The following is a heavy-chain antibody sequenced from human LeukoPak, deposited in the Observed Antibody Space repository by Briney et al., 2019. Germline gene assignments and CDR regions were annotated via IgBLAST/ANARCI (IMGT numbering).Heavy chain of an antibody. CDR2: ISWDGGST. Sequence: GRSLRLSCAASGFTFDDYAMHWVRQAPGKGLEWVSLISWDGGSTYYADSVKGRFTISRDNSKNSLYLQMNSLRAEDTAVYYCARGGVVVPAAIDYGMDVWGQGTTVTVSS. D-gene: IGHD2-2*01. V-gene: IGHV3-43D*03. CDR1: GFTFDDYA. CDR3: ARGGVVVPAAIDYGMDV. J-gene: IGHJ6*02.